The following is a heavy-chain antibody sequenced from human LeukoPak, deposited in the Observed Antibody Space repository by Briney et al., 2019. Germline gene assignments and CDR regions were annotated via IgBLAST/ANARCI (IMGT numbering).Heavy chain of an antibody. CDR2: INHSGST. J-gene: IGHJ4*02. V-gene: IGHV4-34*01. Sequence: SETLSLPCAVYCGYFSGYYWSWIRQPPGKGLGWIGEINHSGSTNYNPSLKSRVPLSVDTSENQFSLKLSSVTAADTAVYYCARGDQLLSRYYFDYWGQGTLVTVSS. CDR1: CGYFSGYY. CDR3: ARGDQLLSRYYFDY. D-gene: IGHD2-2*01.